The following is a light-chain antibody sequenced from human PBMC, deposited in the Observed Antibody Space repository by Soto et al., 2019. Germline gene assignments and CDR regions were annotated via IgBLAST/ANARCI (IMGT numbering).Light chain of an antibody. V-gene: IGKV3-11*01. CDR3: QQRSNWPPLT. J-gene: IGKJ4*01. Sequence: EIVLTQSPATLSLSPGERATLSCRASQSVSSHLAWYQQKPGQAPRLLIYDASNRATGIPARFSGSGSGTDFTLTISSLEPEDFALYYCQQRSNWPPLTFGGGTKVEIK. CDR1: QSVSSH. CDR2: DAS.